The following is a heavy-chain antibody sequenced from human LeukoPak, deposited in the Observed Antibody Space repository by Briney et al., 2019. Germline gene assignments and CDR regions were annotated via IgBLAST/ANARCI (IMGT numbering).Heavy chain of an antibody. V-gene: IGHV3-48*01. J-gene: IGHJ4*02. CDR1: GFNFNNYN. CDR3: ETAIQLRPF. D-gene: IGHD1-1*01. CDR2: ITLSSSTT. Sequence: GGSLRLSCAASGFNFNNYNMNWVRQAPGKGLEWVSYITLSSSTTYYADSVKGRFTISRDNSKNTLYLQMNGLRPEDTAVYYCETAIQLRPFWGQGTLVTVSS.